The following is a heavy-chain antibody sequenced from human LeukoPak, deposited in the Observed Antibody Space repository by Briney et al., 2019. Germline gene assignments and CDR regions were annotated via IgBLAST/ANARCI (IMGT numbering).Heavy chain of an antibody. CDR2: ISGSGGST. CDR1: GFTFSSYA. D-gene: IGHD3-22*01. CDR3: AKVPDSSGYYYIWYFDL. V-gene: IGHV3-23*01. J-gene: IGHJ2*01. Sequence: GGSLRLSCAASGFTFSSYAMSWVRQAPGKGLEWVSAISGSGGSTYYADSVEGRFTISRDNSKNTLYLQMNSLRAEDTAVYYCAKVPDSSGYYYIWYFDLWGRGTLVTVSS.